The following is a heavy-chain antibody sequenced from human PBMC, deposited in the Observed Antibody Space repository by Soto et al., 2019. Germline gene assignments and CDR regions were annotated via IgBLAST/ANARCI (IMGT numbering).Heavy chain of an antibody. CDR3: ANLLGYCSGGSCCDWRFDY. CDR1: GASISSGGYH. D-gene: IGHD2-15*01. V-gene: IGHV4-31*03. CDR2: IYYSGST. J-gene: IGHJ4*02. Sequence: QVQLQESGPGLVKPSQTLSLTCTVSGASISSGGYHWSWIRQHPGKGLEWIGHIYYSGSTYYNPSLKSRVTISVDTSTNQFSLKLSSVTAADTAVYYCANLLGYCSGGSCCDWRFDYWGQGTLVTVSS.